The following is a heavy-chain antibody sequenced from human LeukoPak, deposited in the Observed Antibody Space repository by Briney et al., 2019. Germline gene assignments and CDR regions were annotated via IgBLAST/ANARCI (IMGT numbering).Heavy chain of an antibody. CDR3: AVVPAARKNWHYYYYGMDV. CDR1: GYTFTSYD. CDR2: MNPNSGNT. J-gene: IGHJ6*02. D-gene: IGHD2-2*01. V-gene: IGHV1-8*01. Sequence: ASVKVSCKASGYTFTSYDINWVRQATGQGLEWMGWMNPNSGNTGYAQKFQGRVTMTRNTSISTAYMELSSLRSEDTAVYYCAVVPAARKNWHYYYYGMDVWGQGTTVTVSS.